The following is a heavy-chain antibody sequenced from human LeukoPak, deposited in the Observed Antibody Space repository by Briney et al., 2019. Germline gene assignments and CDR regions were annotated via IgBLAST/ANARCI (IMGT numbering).Heavy chain of an antibody. CDR1: GFTFSTYA. CDR3: AKDGSSGWYPEKFDY. J-gene: IGHJ4*02. V-gene: IGHV3-23*01. D-gene: IGHD6-19*01. Sequence: PGGSLRLSCAASGFTFSTYAMSWVRQAPGKGLEWVSGISGSGGTTYYADSVKGRFSISRDKSKKTVYLQMNSLRADDTAVYYCAKDGSSGWYPEKFDYWGQGSLVTVSS. CDR2: ISGSGGTT.